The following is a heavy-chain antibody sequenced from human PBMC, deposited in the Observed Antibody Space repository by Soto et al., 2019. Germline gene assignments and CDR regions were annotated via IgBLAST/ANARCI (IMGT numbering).Heavy chain of an antibody. V-gene: IGHV3-23*01. CDR1: GFTFSSYA. CDR3: AKDVIPVVGISPRGVGMDV. J-gene: IGHJ6*02. CDR2: ISGSSGTT. D-gene: IGHD3-16*02. Sequence: GGSLRLSCAASGFTFSSYAMSWVRQAPGKGLEWVSAISGSSGTTYYADSVKGRFTISRDNSKNTLYLQMNNLRAEDTAVYYCAKDVIPVVGISPRGVGMDVLGQGNTVTVS.